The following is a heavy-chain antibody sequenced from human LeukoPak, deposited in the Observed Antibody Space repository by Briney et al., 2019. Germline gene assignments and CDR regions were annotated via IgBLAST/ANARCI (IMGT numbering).Heavy chain of an antibody. CDR2: IYHSGST. D-gene: IGHD2-2*01. Sequence: SETLSLTCTVSGGSISSGGYYWSWIRQPPGMGLEGIGYIYHSGSTYYNPSLKSRVTISVDRSKNQFSLKLSSVTAADTAVYYCARRYCSSTSCYRGYVDYWGQGTLVTVSS. CDR3: ARRYCSSTSCYRGYVDY. CDR1: GGSISSGGYY. J-gene: IGHJ4*02. V-gene: IGHV4-30-2*01.